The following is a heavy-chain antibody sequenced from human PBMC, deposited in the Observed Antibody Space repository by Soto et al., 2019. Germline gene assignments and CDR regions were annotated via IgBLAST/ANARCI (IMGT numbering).Heavy chain of an antibody. Sequence: SETLSLTCTVSGGSISSYYWSWIRQPPGKGLEWIGYIYYSGSTNYNPSLKSRVTISVDTSKNQFSLKLSSVTAADTAVYYCARVVDDGFDIWGQGTMVTVSS. J-gene: IGHJ3*02. CDR3: ARVVDDGFDI. V-gene: IGHV4-59*01. CDR1: GGSISSYY. CDR2: IYYSGST.